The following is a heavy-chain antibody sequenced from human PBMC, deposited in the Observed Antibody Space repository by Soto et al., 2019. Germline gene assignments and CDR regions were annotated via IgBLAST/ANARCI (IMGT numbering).Heavy chain of an antibody. CDR3: ARGGRGGFDY. V-gene: IGHV3-74*01. J-gene: IGHJ4*02. CDR2: IKSDGSST. CDR1: GFTFTSYW. D-gene: IGHD3-16*01. Sequence: EVQLVESGGGLVPPGGSLRLSCAASGFTFTSYWMHWVRQAPGKGLVWVSSIKSDGSSTNYADSVKGRFTISRDNAKNTVYLQMNSLRAEDTAVYYCARGGRGGFDYWGQGAPVAVSS.